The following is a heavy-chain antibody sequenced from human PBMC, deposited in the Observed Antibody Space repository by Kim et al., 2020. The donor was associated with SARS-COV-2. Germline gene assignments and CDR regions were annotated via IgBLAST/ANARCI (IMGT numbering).Heavy chain of an antibody. J-gene: IGHJ6*03. D-gene: IGHD6-19*01. V-gene: IGHV3-30*02. Sequence: RFTISRDNSKNTLYLQVNSLRAEDTAVYYCAKASSGYSSGWYGSYYYMDVWGKGTTVTVSS. CDR3: AKASSGYSSGWYGSYYYMDV.